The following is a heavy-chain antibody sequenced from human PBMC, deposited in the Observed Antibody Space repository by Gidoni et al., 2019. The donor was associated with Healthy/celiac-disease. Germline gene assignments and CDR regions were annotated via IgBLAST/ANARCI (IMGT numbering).Heavy chain of an antibody. CDR2: IYWDDDK. J-gene: IGHJ4*02. V-gene: IGHV2-5*02. CDR1: GFSLSTSGVG. D-gene: IGHD3-10*01. CDR3: AHSGDVNYFDY. Sequence: QLTLKESGPTLVKPTQPLTLTCTFSGFSLSTSGVGVGWIRHPPGKALEWLALIYWDDDKRYSPSLKSRLTINKDTSKNQVVLTMTNMDPVDTATYYCAHSGDVNYFDYWGQGTLVTVSS.